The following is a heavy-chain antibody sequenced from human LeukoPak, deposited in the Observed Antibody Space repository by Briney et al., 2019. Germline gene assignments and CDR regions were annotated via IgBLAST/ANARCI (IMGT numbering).Heavy chain of an antibody. D-gene: IGHD2-21*02. J-gene: IGHJ4*02. CDR1: GGSFSGYY. CDR2: INHSGST. Sequence: SETLSLTCAVYGGSFSGYYWSWIRQPPGKGLEWIGEINHSGSTNYNPPLKSRVTISVDTSKNQFSLKLSSVTAADTAVYYCARGGAYCGGDCYSGFDYWGQGTLVTVSS. V-gene: IGHV4-34*01. CDR3: ARGGAYCGGDCYSGFDY.